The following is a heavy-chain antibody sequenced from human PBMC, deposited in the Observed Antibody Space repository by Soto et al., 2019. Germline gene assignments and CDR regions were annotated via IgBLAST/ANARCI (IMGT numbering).Heavy chain of an antibody. D-gene: IGHD2-15*01. V-gene: IGHV3-53*01. CDR3: ARDAGGSGGSRRGWFDP. Sequence: GGSLRLSCAASGFTVSSNYMSWVRQATGKGLEWVSVIYSGGSTYYADSVKGRFTISRDNSKNTLYLQMNSLRAEDTAVYYCARDAGGSGGSRRGWFDPWGQGTLVTVSS. CDR1: GFTVSSNY. CDR2: IYSGGST. J-gene: IGHJ5*02.